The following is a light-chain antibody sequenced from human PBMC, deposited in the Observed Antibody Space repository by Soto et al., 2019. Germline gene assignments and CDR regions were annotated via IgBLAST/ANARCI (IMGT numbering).Light chain of an antibody. Sequence: EIVLTQSPATLSLSPGERVTLSCRASQSVSSYLAWYQQKPGQAPRLLIYDASNRATGIPARFSGSGSGTDFTLTISSLEPEDFAVYYCPQRSNWPPTWTFGQGTKVEIK. CDR3: PQRSNWPPTWT. J-gene: IGKJ1*01. CDR2: DAS. CDR1: QSVSSY. V-gene: IGKV3-11*01.